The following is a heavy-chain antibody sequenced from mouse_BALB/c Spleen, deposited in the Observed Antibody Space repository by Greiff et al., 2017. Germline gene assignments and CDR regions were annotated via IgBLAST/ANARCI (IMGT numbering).Heavy chain of an antibody. V-gene: IGHV3-2*02. CDR1: GYSITSDYA. J-gene: IGHJ4*01. CDR3: ARCDSYYAMDY. CDR2: ISYSGST. Sequence: EVQLQQSGPGLVKPSQSLSLTCTVTGYSITSDYAWNWIRQFPGNKLEWMGYISYSGSTSYNPSLKSRISITRDTSKNQFFLQLNSVTTEDTATYYCARCDSYYAMDYWGQGTSVTVSS.